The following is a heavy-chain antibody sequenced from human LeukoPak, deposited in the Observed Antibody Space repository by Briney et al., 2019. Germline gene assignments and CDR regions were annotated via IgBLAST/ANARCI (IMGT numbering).Heavy chain of an antibody. V-gene: IGHV3-66*01. J-gene: IGHJ4*02. CDR1: GFIVSSNY. Sequence: GGSLRLSCAASGFIVSSNYMSWVRQSPGKGLQWVSLIYSDASTYYADSVKGRFIISRDNSKNTLYLQMSSLRAEDTAVYYCARYTGRYSNSYFDYWGQGTLVTVSS. CDR2: IYSDAST. D-gene: IGHD1-26*01. CDR3: ARYTGRYSNSYFDY.